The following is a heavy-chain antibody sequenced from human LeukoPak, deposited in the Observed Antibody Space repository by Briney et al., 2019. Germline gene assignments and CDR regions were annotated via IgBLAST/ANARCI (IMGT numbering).Heavy chain of an antibody. CDR2: ISVSGDT. CDR3: AKDIAAAKPYYFDY. V-gene: IGHV3-23*01. CDR1: GFTFSSYG. J-gene: IGHJ4*02. D-gene: IGHD6-13*01. Sequence: GGSLRLSCAASGFTFSSYGMSWVRQAPGKGLEWVSSISVSGDTYYADSVKGRFTISRDDSKNMLYLQMSSLRVDDTAVYYCAKDIAAAKPYYFDYWGQGSLVSASS.